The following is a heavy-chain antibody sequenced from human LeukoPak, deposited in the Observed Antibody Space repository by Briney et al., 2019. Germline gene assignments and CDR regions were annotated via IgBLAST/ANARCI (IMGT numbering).Heavy chain of an antibody. CDR1: GFTFSSYG. CDR2: IRYDESKK. Sequence: GGSLRLSCAASGFTFSSYGMNWVRQAPGKGLEWVAFIRYDESKKYYADSVKGRFTISRDNSKNTLYLQMNSLRAEDTAVYYCARDRGGVSLTFDYWGQGTLVTVSS. D-gene: IGHD3-16*01. J-gene: IGHJ4*02. CDR3: ARDRGGVSLTFDY. V-gene: IGHV3-30*02.